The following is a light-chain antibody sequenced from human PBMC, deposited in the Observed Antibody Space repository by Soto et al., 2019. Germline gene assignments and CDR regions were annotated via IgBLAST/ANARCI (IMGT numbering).Light chain of an antibody. V-gene: IGKV3-15*01. J-gene: IGKJ1*01. CDR2: GAS. Sequence: EIVMTQSPVTLSVSPGERATLSCRASQSVSSNLAWYQQKPGQAPRLLIYGASTRATGIPARFSGSGSETEFTLTISSLQSGDFAVYYCQQYNNWPTWTFGQGTKVEIK. CDR1: QSVSSN. CDR3: QQYNNWPTWT.